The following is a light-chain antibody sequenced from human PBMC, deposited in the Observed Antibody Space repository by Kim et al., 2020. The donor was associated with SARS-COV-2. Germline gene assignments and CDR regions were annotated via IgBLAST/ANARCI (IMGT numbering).Light chain of an antibody. Sequence: VTAKERRNITCRAREGIGEALQWYQQKPQKAPRVLIKYVSKSGGGVPSRFSGSGSGTDFTLTSKRLEPEDAAAYYCHQRGSLPWTFGQGTKVEIK. CDR3: HQRGSLPWT. V-gene: IGKV6D-21*02. J-gene: IGKJ1*01. CDR1: EGIGEA. CDR2: YVS.